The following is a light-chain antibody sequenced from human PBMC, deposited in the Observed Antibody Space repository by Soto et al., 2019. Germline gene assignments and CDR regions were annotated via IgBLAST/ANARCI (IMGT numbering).Light chain of an antibody. V-gene: IGKV3-20*01. J-gene: IGKJ4*01. Sequence: EIVLTQSPGTLSLSPGERATLSCRASQSVSNNYLAWYQQKPGQAPRLLIYGASNRATGIPDRFSGSGSGTEFTLTISSLQPDDFATYFCLQDDDYPFTFGGGTKVDI. CDR2: GAS. CDR3: LQDDDYPFT. CDR1: QSVSNNY.